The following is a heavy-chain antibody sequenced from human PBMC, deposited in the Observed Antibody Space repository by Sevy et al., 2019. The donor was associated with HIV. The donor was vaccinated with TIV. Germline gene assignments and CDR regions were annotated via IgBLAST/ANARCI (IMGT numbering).Heavy chain of an antibody. D-gene: IGHD6-13*01. Sequence: GGSLRLSCEGSGYTFSNYWMHWVRQAPGKGLEWVSRVNSDGSTAYADSVKDRFTISRDNAENTMSLQMNSLRAEDTALYYCVAANSWEDYWGQGTLVTVSS. V-gene: IGHV3-74*01. CDR2: VNSDGST. CDR3: VAANSWEDY. J-gene: IGHJ4*02. CDR1: GYTFSNYW.